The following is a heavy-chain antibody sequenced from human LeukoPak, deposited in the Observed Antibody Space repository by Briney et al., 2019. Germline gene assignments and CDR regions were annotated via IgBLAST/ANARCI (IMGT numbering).Heavy chain of an antibody. J-gene: IGHJ4*02. CDR3: ATGATGFDY. CDR1: GGTFSSYT. CDR2: IIPLFGTA. Sequence: ASVKVSCKASGGTFSSYTINWVRQAPGQGLEWMGGIIPLFGTANYAQKFQGRVTMTEDTSTDTAYMELSSLRSEDTAVYYCATGATGFDYWGQGTLVTVSS. V-gene: IGHV1-69*06.